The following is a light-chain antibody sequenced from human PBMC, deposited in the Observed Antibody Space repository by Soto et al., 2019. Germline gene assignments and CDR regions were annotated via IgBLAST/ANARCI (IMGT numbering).Light chain of an antibody. CDR2: TAS. CDR1: QDISSY. Sequence: DIQMTQSPSSLSASVGDRVTITCQASQDISSYLNWYQQKPGKAPKLLIYTASSLQSGVPSRFSGGGSGTDFNFSISSLQPEDIATYYCQQDDYLPFTFGPGTKVDIK. V-gene: IGKV1-33*01. CDR3: QQDDYLPFT. J-gene: IGKJ3*01.